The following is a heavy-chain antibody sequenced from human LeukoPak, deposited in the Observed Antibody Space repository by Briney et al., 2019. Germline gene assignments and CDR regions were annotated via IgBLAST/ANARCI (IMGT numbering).Heavy chain of an antibody. CDR1: GFTFSSYW. CDR3: AKDPGKPLRYFDY. V-gene: IGHV3-23*01. CDR2: ISGSGGST. Sequence: PGGSLRLSCAASGFTFSSYWMSWVRQAPGKGLEWVSAISGSGGSTYYADSVKGRFTISRDNSKNTLYLQMNSLRAEDTAVYYCAKDPGKPLRYFDYWGQGTLVTVSS. J-gene: IGHJ4*02.